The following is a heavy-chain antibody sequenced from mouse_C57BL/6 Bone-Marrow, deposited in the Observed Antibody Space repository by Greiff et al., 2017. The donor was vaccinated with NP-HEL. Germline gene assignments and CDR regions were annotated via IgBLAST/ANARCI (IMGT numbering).Heavy chain of an antibody. D-gene: IGHD1-1*01. V-gene: IGHV14-4*01. J-gene: IGHJ1*03. CDR3: TFGSSYWWYFDV. CDR2: IDPENGDT. Sequence: EVQLQQSGAELVRPGASVKLSCTASGFNIKDDYMHWVKQRPEQGLEWIGWIDPENGDTEYASKFQGKATITADTSSNTAYLQLSSLTSEDTAVYYCTFGSSYWWYFDVWGTGTTVTVSS. CDR1: GFNIKDDY.